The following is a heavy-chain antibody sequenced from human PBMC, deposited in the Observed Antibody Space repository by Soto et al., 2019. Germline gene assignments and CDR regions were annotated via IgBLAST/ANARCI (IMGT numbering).Heavy chain of an antibody. CDR3: ARDLITGTGGYYYGMDV. V-gene: IGHV3-21*01. D-gene: IGHD1-7*01. Sequence: EVQLVESGGGLVKPGGSLRLSCAASGFTFSSYSMNWVRQAPGKGLEWVSSISSSSSYIYYADSVKGRFTISRGNAKNSLYLQMNSLRAEDTAVYYCARDLITGTGGYYYGMDVWGQGTTVTVSS. CDR1: GFTFSSYS. J-gene: IGHJ6*02. CDR2: ISSSSSYI.